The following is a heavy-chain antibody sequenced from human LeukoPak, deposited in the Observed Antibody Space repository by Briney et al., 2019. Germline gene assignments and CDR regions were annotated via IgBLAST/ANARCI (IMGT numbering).Heavy chain of an antibody. Sequence: SETLSLTCTVSGASLSSDHWTWIRRPAGKGLEWIGRIYTRGTTNYSPALKSRVTMSVDTSKNQFSLKLSSVTAADTAVYYCARRFCSGTTCLHFDYWGQGMLVTVS. J-gene: IGHJ4*02. CDR3: ARRFCSGTTCLHFDY. D-gene: IGHD2-2*01. V-gene: IGHV4-4*07. CDR1: GASLSSDH. CDR2: IYTRGTT.